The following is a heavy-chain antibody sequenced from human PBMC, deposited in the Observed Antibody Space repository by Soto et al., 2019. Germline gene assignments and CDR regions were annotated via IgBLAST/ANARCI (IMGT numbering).Heavy chain of an antibody. CDR2: IYYSGST. CDR3: ARHTPAISISDH. CDR1: GGSISSSSYY. V-gene: IGHV4-39*01. J-gene: IGHJ4*02. D-gene: IGHD2-15*01. Sequence: PSETLSLTCTVSGGSISSSSYYWGWIRQPPGKGLEWIGSIYYSGSTSYNPSLKSRVTISVDTSKNQFSLKLSSVTAADTAVYYCARHTPAISISDHWGQGTLVTVPQ.